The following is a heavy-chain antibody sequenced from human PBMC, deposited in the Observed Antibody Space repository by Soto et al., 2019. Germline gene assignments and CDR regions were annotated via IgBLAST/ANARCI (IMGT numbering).Heavy chain of an antibody. CDR3: VRDYYDTSGYPNTFDM. CDR1: GFTLSRHT. J-gene: IGHJ3*02. Sequence: SLRLSCAASGFTLSRHTMNWVRQAPGKGLEWVSFIGSRTSDIYYADTVEGRFTISRDNAKNSLYLDLTRLRAEDTAVYFCVRDYYDTSGYPNTFDMWGQGTMVTVSS. D-gene: IGHD3-22*01. CDR2: IGSRTSDI. V-gene: IGHV3-21*01.